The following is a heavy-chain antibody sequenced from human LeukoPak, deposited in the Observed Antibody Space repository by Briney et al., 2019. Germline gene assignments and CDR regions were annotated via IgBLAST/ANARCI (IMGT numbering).Heavy chain of an antibody. Sequence: SQTLSLTCTVSGGSISSGGYYWSWIRQHPGKGLEWIGYIHYSGSTYYNPSLKSRVTISVDTSKNQFSLKLSSVTAADTAVYYCARGLWFGELLYNYCFDYWGQGTLVTVSS. D-gene: IGHD3-10*01. V-gene: IGHV4-31*03. CDR2: IHYSGST. CDR1: GGSISSGGYY. CDR3: ARGLWFGELLYNYCFDY. J-gene: IGHJ4*02.